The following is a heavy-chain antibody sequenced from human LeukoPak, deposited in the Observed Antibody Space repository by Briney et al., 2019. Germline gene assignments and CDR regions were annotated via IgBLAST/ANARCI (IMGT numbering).Heavy chain of an antibody. J-gene: IGHJ4*02. Sequence: ASVKVSCKASGYTFTGYYMHWVRQAHGQGLEWMGWINPNSGGTNYAQKFQGRVTMTRDTSISTAYMELSRLRSDDTAVYYCARAAAYCGGDCYSLFYWGQGTLVTVSS. V-gene: IGHV1-2*02. CDR1: GYTFTGYY. D-gene: IGHD2-21*02. CDR3: ARAAAYCGGDCYSLFY. CDR2: INPNSGGT.